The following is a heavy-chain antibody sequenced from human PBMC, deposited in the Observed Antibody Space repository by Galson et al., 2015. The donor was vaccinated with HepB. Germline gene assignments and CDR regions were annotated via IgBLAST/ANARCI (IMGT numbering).Heavy chain of an antibody. CDR1: GYTFTTYG. V-gene: IGHV1-18*04. CDR3: ARGSGRQYYYYGLDV. Sequence: SVKVSCKASGYTFTTYGISWVRQAPGQGLEWMGWIGAYNGNTNYAQNLQGRVTMTTDTSTTTAYMELRSLTSDDTAVYYCARGSGRQYYYYGLDVWGQGTTVTVCS. J-gene: IGHJ6*02. CDR2: IGAYNGNT. D-gene: IGHD6-25*01.